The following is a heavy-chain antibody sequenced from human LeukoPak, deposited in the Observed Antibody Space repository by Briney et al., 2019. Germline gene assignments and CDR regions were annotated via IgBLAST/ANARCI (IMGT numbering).Heavy chain of an antibody. V-gene: IGHV3-23*01. CDR1: GFTFSSYA. D-gene: IGHD6-19*01. J-gene: IGHJ4*02. Sequence: GGSLRLSCAASGFTFSSYAMSWVRQAPGKGLEWVSTIEGRGNSTYYTDSVKGRFTISRDTSKNTLYLQMNSLRGEDTAVYYCAKSSLQLTAVAGRFDNWGQGTLVTVSS. CDR3: AKSSLQLTAVAGRFDN. CDR2: IEGRGNST.